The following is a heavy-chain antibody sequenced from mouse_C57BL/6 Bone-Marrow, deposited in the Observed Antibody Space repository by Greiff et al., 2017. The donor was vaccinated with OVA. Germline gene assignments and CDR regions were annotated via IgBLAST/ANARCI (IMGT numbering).Heavy chain of an antibody. CDR1: GYSLTGYF. J-gene: IGHJ3*01. Sequence: EVQLQQSGPELVKPGDSVKISCKASGYSLTGYFMNWVMQSHGKSLEWIGRINPYNGDTFYNQKFKGKATLTVDKSSSTAHMELRSLTSEDSAVYYCARAYYSNFRAFAYWGQGTLVTVSA. V-gene: IGHV1-20*01. CDR2: INPYNGDT. D-gene: IGHD2-5*01. CDR3: ARAYYSNFRAFAY.